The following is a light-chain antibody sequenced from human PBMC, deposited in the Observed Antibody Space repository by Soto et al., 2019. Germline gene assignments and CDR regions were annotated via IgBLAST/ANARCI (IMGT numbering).Light chain of an antibody. J-gene: IGKJ1*01. CDR1: QSVRSY. CDR3: PQYAISPWT. CDR2: GAS. V-gene: IGKV3-20*01. Sequence: IEMTQSPATLSLSPGERATLYCRASQSVRSYLAWYQQKPGQAPRLLIFGASNRATGIPDRFGGRGSGTEFTLTISRLEPEDFAVYCCPQYAISPWTFGQGTKVDI.